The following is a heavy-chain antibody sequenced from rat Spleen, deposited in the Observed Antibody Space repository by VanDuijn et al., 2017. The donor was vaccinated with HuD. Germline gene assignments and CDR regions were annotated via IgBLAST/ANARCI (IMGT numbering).Heavy chain of an antibody. CDR3: ARPSYGYPFAY. J-gene: IGHJ3*01. CDR2: ITNTGSST. D-gene: IGHD2-2*01. CDR1: GFTFNNYW. V-gene: IGHV5-31*01. Sequence: EVQLVESGGGLVQPGRSLKLSCVASGFTFNNYWMTWIRQAPGKGLEWVASITNTGSSTYYRDSVKGRFTISRDNAKSTLYLQMDSLRSEDTATYYCARPSYGYPFAYWGQGTLVTVSS.